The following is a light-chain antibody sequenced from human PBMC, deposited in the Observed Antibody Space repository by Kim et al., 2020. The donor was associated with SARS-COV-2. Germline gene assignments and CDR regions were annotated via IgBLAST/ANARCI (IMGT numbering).Light chain of an antibody. Sequence: DIFLTQSPATLSVSPGDRATLSCRTSEDVRGDLAWYQQRPGQAPRLLIYDASTRATDIPARITGSGSGTEFTLTITNLQSDDFSIYYCQQYHSRPPWMFGQGTKVDIK. CDR2: DAS. J-gene: IGKJ1*01. V-gene: IGKV3-15*01. CDR3: QQYHSRPPWM. CDR1: EDVRGD.